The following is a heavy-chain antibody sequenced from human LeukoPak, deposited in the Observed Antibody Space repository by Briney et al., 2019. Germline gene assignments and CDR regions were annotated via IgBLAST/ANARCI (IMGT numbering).Heavy chain of an antibody. J-gene: IGHJ6*02. CDR1: GGSISSYY. CDR3: ARDRYRGMDV. D-gene: IGHD1-14*01. CDR2: IYTSAST. V-gene: IGHV4-4*07. Sequence: SETLSFTCTVSGGSISSYYWSWNRQPAGQGLKWIGRIYTSASTNYNPSLKSRVTMSVDTSKNQFSLKLSSVTAADTAVYYCARDRYRGMDVWGQGTTVTVSS.